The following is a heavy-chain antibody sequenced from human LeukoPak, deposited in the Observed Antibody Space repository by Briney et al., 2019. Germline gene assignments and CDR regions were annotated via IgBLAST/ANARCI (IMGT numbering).Heavy chain of an antibody. D-gene: IGHD4-17*01. Sequence: SESLSLTCSVSGGSISSSSFYWGWSRQPPGRVLEWIGSIHYSGNTYYNPSLKSRVTISVDTSNNQFSLKLSSVTAADTALYYCARQTVTYNGMDVWGQGTTVTVSS. CDR1: GGSISSSSFY. CDR3: ARQTVTYNGMDV. CDR2: IHYSGNT. J-gene: IGHJ6*02. V-gene: IGHV4-39*01.